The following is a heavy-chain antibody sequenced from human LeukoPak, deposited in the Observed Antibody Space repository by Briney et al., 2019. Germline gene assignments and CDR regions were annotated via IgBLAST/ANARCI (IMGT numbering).Heavy chain of an antibody. CDR2: ISGSGGST. V-gene: IGHV3-23*01. Sequence: GGSLRLSCAASGFTFSNYDMSWVRQAPGKGLEWVSAISGSGGSTYYADSVKGRFTISRDNSKNTLYLQMNSLRAEDTAVYYCAKATDIVVVPANKYYFDYWGQGTLVTVSS. CDR3: AKATDIVVVPANKYYFDY. CDR1: GFTFSNYD. D-gene: IGHD2-2*01. J-gene: IGHJ4*02.